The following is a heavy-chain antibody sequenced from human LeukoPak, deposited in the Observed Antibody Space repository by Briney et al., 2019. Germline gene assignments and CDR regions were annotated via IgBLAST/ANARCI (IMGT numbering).Heavy chain of an antibody. J-gene: IGHJ6*02. CDR3: ARELGRGYGYGMDV. Sequence: SETLSLTCTVSDGSIIPYYWSWIRQPPGKGLEWIGGVYDSGNTKYTQYNSSLTSRVTISLDTCKKQFSLEVTSVTAADTALYYCARELGRGYGYGMDVWGQGTTVTVSS. CDR1: DGSIIPYY. V-gene: IGHV4-59*01. D-gene: IGHD6-25*01. CDR2: VYDSGNT.